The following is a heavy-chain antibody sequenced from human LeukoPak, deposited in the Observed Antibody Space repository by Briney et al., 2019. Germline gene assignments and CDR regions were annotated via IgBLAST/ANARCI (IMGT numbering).Heavy chain of an antibody. CDR2: IRGRGDGT. J-gene: IGHJ3*01. Sequence: GGSLRLSCTASGFTFYTYAMTWVRQTPGKGLQWVSSIRGRGDGTSYVDSVKGRFTMSRDNSKNTLYLQMNSLRVEGTAIYYCGRDPNGDYVGAFEFWGQGALVTVSS. CDR1: GFTFYTYA. CDR3: GRDPNGDYVGAFEF. V-gene: IGHV3-23*01. D-gene: IGHD4-17*01.